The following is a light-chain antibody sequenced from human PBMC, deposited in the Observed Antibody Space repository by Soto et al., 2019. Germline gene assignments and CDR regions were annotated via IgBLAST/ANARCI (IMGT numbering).Light chain of an antibody. CDR1: QSVSSY. Sequence: EIVLTQSPVTLSLSPGERATLSCRASQSVSSYLAWYQQKPGQAPRLLIYDASNRATGIPARFSGSGSGTDFTLTISSLEPEDFAVYYCQQRGDWRTFGQGTKLEIK. V-gene: IGKV3-11*01. CDR3: QQRGDWRT. CDR2: DAS. J-gene: IGKJ2*01.